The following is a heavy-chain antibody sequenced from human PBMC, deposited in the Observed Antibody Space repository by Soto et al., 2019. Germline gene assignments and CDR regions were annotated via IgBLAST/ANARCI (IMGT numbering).Heavy chain of an antibody. Sequence: SETLSLTCTVSGGSISSSSYYWGWIRQPPGKGLEWIGSIYYSGSTYYNPSLKSRVTISVDTSKNQFSLKLSSVTAADTAVYYCARPNPPYDFWSGYHAAHLGWFDPWGQGTLVTVSS. D-gene: IGHD3-3*01. CDR2: IYYSGST. CDR3: ARPNPPYDFWSGYHAAHLGWFDP. J-gene: IGHJ5*02. CDR1: GGSISSSSYY. V-gene: IGHV4-39*01.